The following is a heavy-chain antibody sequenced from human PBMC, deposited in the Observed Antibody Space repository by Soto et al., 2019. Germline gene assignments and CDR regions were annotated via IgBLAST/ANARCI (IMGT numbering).Heavy chain of an antibody. D-gene: IGHD1-1*01. CDR1: GDTFTTYW. J-gene: IGHJ5*02. V-gene: IGHV5-10-1*01. CDR2: IGPSDSYNP. Sequence: RGESLKISCKGSGDTFTTYWISWLRQMPGKGPEWMGRIGPSDSYNPRYSPSFQSHVTMSVDKSISTAYLQWSSLRASDTAMYFCARHETPNYWTPPFDPWAQGTLVTVSS. CDR3: ARHETPNYWTPPFDP.